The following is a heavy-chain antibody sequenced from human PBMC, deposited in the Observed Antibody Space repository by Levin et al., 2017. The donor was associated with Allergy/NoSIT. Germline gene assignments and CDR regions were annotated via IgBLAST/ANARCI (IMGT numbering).Heavy chain of an antibody. CDR3: ALEVWWAEATGGLDY. CDR1: GFTFSRYG. CDR2: ISYDGSGK. J-gene: IGHJ4*02. Sequence: PGESLKISCAASGFTFSRYGMHWVRQAPGKGLDWVAVISYDGSGKYYADSVKGRFTISRDSSKNTLFLDMNSLRVEDTAVYYCALEVWWAEATGGLDYWGQGTLVTVSS. V-gene: IGHV3-30*03. D-gene: IGHD2-21*01.